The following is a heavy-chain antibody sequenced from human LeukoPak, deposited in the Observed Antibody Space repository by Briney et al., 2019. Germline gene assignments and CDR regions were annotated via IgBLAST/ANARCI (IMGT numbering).Heavy chain of an antibody. CDR2: ISFDGSNK. D-gene: IGHD1-26*01. J-gene: IGHJ6*03. CDR1: GVTLSRYC. CDR3: ARHPGDFTGIVNYYYMDV. Sequence: GGSLSLSCAASGVTLSRYCMRWVRQGPGKGLEWVAIISFDGSNKYYGDSVKGRFTISRDNSNNTLFLQMNSLRPEDTAGYYCARHPGDFTGIVNYYYMDVWGKGTTVTVSS. V-gene: IGHV3-30*03.